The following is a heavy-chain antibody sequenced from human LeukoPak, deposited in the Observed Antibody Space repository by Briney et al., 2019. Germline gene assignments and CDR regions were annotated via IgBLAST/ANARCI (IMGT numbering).Heavy chain of an antibody. D-gene: IGHD2-15*01. CDR2: IHYCGST. J-gene: IGHJ4*02. V-gene: IGHV4-39*01. Sequence: SETLSLTCTVSGGSISSGDYYWGWIRQPPGKGLDWVANIHYCGSTHYNPSLKSRVTISVDTSKNQFSLKLNSVTAPDTAVYYCARFYCSGGSCYHLDYWGQGTLVTVSS. CDR3: ARFYCSGGSCYHLDY. CDR1: GGSISSGDYY.